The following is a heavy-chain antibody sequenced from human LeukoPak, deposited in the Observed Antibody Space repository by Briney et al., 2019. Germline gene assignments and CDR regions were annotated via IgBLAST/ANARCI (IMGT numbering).Heavy chain of an antibody. CDR1: GYTFTSYA. D-gene: IGHD2-15*01. Sequence: ASVKVSCKASGYTFTSYAISWVRQAPGQGLEWMGWISGHNDDTNYAQRLQGRVTMTTDTSTGTAYMELRSLRSDDTAVYYCARAGYCSGGSCYPYYYYYMDVWGKGTTVTVSS. CDR2: ISGHNDDT. J-gene: IGHJ6*03. V-gene: IGHV1-18*01. CDR3: ARAGYCSGGSCYPYYYYYMDV.